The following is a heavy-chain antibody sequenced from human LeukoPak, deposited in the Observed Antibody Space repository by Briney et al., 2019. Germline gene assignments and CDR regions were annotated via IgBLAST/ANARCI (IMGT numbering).Heavy chain of an antibody. D-gene: IGHD3-3*01. Sequence: PGGSLRLSCAASGSTFSSYSMNWVRQAPGKGLEWVSYISSSGSTIDYADSVRGRFTISRDSSENTLYLQMNSLRAEDTAIYYCAKDLIRYLEWLSSPLDYWGQGTLVTVSS. CDR3: AKDLIRYLEWLSSPLDY. V-gene: IGHV3-48*01. J-gene: IGHJ4*02. CDR1: GSTFSSYS. CDR2: ISSSGSTI.